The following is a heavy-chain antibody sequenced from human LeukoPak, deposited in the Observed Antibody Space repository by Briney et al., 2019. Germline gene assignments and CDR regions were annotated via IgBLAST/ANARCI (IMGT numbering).Heavy chain of an antibody. CDR3: VRDRERGGNGPIRH. V-gene: IGHV3-43*01. J-gene: IGHJ1*01. D-gene: IGHD4-23*01. Sequence: PGGSLRLSCAASGFSLHDYNMHWVRQAPGKGLEWVSHITWDDGSTYYADPVKGRFTVSRDDSKNSLYLQMNSLRTEDTALYYCVRDRERGGNGPIRHWGQGTLVTVSS. CDR1: GFSLHDYN. CDR2: ITWDDGST.